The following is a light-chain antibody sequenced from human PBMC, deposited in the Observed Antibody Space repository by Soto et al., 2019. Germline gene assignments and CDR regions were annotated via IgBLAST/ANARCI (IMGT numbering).Light chain of an antibody. CDR1: QSVSSG. Sequence: EIVMTQSPATLSVSPGERATLSCRASQSVSSGLAWYQQKPGQAPRLLIYGASSRATGIPDRFSDSGSGTDFTLTISRLEPEDFAVYYCQQYDGSPITFGQVTRLEIK. V-gene: IGKV3-20*01. CDR2: GAS. J-gene: IGKJ5*01. CDR3: QQYDGSPIT.